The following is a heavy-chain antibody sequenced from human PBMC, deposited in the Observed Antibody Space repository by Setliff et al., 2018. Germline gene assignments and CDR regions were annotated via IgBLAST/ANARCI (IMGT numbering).Heavy chain of an antibody. D-gene: IGHD6-19*01. CDR2: IYIGGSA. J-gene: IGHJ6*03. Sequence: SEALSLTCTVSGGSISSYYWSWIRQPAGKGLEWIGHIYIGGSANYNPSLKSRVTMSIDTSKNQFSLKLNSVTAADMAVYYCAREQWLDPPGYYYMDVWAKGTTVTSP. CDR1: GGSISSYY. V-gene: IGHV4-4*07. CDR3: AREQWLDPPGYYYMDV.